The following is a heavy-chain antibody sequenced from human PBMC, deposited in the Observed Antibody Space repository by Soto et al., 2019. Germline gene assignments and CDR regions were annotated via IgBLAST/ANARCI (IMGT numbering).Heavy chain of an antibody. CDR3: ATLAAAGNYYYYVMDV. CDR2: IYPGDSDT. D-gene: IGHD6-13*01. J-gene: IGHJ6*02. Sequence: PGESLKISCKGSGYSFTSYWIGWVRQMPGKGLEWMGIIYPGDSDTRYSPSFQGQVTISADKSISTAYLQWSSLKASDTAMYYCATLAAAGNYYYYVMDVWGQGTTVTVSS. V-gene: IGHV5-51*01. CDR1: GYSFTSYW.